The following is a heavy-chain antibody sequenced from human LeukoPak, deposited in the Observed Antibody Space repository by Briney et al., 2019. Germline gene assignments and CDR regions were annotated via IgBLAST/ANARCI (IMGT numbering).Heavy chain of an antibody. J-gene: IGHJ4*02. CDR3: ARAEGDFWSGYYFDY. CDR1: GGTFSSYA. V-gene: IGHV1-69*05. CDR2: IIPIFGTA. D-gene: IGHD3-3*01. Sequence: EASVKVSCKASGGTFSSYAISWVRQAPGQGLEWMGGIIPIFGTANYAQKFQGRVTITTDESTSTAYMELSSLRSEDTAVYYCARAEGDFWSGYYFDYWGQGTLVTVSS.